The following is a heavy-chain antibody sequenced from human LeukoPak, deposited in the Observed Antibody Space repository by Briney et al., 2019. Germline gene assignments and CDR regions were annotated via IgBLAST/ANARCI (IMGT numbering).Heavy chain of an antibody. CDR2: IWYDGSNK. D-gene: IGHD4-11*01. J-gene: IGHJ4*02. CDR3: ARDVGLATVTTGGH. CDR1: GFTFSSYD. Sequence: GGSLRLSCAASGFTFSSYDMHWVRQAPGKGLEWVAVIWYDGSNKYYADSVKGRFTISRDNSKNTLYLQMNSLRAEDTAVYYCARDVGLATVTTGGHWGQGTLVTVSS. V-gene: IGHV3-33*01.